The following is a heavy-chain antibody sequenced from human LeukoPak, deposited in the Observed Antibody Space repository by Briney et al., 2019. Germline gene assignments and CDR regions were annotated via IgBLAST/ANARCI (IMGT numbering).Heavy chain of an antibody. D-gene: IGHD3-9*01. CDR2: ISSTSTYI. V-gene: IGHV3-21*01. CDR1: GFTFSTYS. J-gene: IGHJ4*02. Sequence: GGSLRLSCAASGFTFSTYSMNWVRQAPGKGLEWVSSISSTSTYIYYADSVKGRFTVSRDNAKNSLYLQMTSLRAEDTAVYYCARAALDVLLRGYWGQGTLVTVSS. CDR3: ARAALDVLLRGY.